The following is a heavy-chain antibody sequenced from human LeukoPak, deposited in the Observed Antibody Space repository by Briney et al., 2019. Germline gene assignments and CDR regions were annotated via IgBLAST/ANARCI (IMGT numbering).Heavy chain of an antibody. CDR2: IWYDGSNK. Sequence: PGGSLRLSCAASGFTFSSYGMHWVRQAPGEGLEWVAVIWYDGSNKYYADSVKGRFTISRDNSKNTLYLQMNSLRAEDTAVYYCARDYYGDYVRWFDPWGQGTLVTVSS. CDR3: ARDYYGDYVRWFDP. J-gene: IGHJ5*02. D-gene: IGHD4-17*01. V-gene: IGHV3-33*01. CDR1: GFTFSSYG.